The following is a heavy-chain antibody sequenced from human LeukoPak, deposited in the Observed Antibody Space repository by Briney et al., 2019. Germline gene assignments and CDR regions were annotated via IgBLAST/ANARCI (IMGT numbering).Heavy chain of an antibody. D-gene: IGHD2-2*01. Sequence: ASVKVSCKVSGYTLTELSMHWVRQAPGKGLEWMGGFDPEDGETIYAQKFQGRVTMTEDTSTDTAYMELSSLRSEDTAVYYSATDLVPYCSSTSCSFGYWGQGTLVNVSS. V-gene: IGHV1-24*01. J-gene: IGHJ4*02. CDR1: GYTLTELS. CDR3: ATDLVPYCSSTSCSFGY. CDR2: FDPEDGET.